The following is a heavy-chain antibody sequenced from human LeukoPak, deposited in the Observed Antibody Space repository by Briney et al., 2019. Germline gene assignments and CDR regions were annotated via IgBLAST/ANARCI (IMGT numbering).Heavy chain of an antibody. Sequence: SGGSLRLSCAASGFTFSSYGMHWVRQAPGKGLEWVSAISGSGGSTYYADSVKGRFTISRDNSKNTLYLQMNSLRAEDTAVYYCAKCIQFSSWHYFPLDYWGQGTLVTVSS. CDR2: ISGSGGST. CDR1: GFTFSSYG. J-gene: IGHJ4*02. D-gene: IGHD6-13*01. CDR3: AKCIQFSSWHYFPLDY. V-gene: IGHV3-23*01.